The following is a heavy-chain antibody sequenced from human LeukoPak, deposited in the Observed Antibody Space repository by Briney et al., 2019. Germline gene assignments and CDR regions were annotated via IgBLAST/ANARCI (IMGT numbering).Heavy chain of an antibody. CDR3: ARDGVRIPDLYYFDY. V-gene: IGHV3-48*02. CDR2: ISISSSTI. Sequence: PGGSLRLSCAASGFTFSSYSMNWVRQAPGKGLEWVSYISISSSTIYYADSVKGRFTISRDNAKNSLYLQMNSLRDEDTAVYYCARDGVRIPDLYYFDYWGQGTLVTVSS. CDR1: GFTFSSYS. J-gene: IGHJ4*02. D-gene: IGHD3-10*01.